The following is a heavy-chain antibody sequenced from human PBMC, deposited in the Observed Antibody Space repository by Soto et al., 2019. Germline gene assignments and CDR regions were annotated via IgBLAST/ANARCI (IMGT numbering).Heavy chain of an antibody. V-gene: IGHV4-59*08. CDR3: ARILGYCTNGVCYQLRFDP. Sequence: SETLSLTCTVSGGSISSYYWSWIRQPPGKGLEWIGYMYYSGSTNYNPSLKSRVTISVDTSKNQFSLKLSSVTAADTAVYYCARILGYCTNGVCYQLRFDPWGQGTLVTVSS. CDR2: MYYSGST. J-gene: IGHJ5*02. CDR1: GGSISSYY. D-gene: IGHD2-8*01.